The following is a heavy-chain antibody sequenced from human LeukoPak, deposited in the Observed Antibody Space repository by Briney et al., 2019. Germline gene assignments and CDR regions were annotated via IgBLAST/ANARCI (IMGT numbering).Heavy chain of an antibody. D-gene: IGHD3-16*01. J-gene: IGHJ4*02. V-gene: IGHV3-21*01. CDR2: ISSSNSYI. CDR1: GFTFSSYS. CDR3: ARSASASRY. Sequence: GGSLRLSCAASGFTFSSYSMNWVRQAPGKGLERGSSISSSNSYIYYADSVTGQFTISRDNAKNSLYLQMNGLRAEDTAVYYCARSASASRYWGQGTLVTVSS.